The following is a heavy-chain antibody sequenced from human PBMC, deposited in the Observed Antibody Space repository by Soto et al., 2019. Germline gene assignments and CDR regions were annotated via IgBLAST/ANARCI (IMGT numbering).Heavy chain of an antibody. Sequence: ASVKVSCKASGYTFTSYGISWVRQAPGQGLEWMGWISAYNGNTNYAQKLQGRVTMTTDTSTSTAYMELRSPRSDDTAVYYCATLHYDFWSGYPDPNYYMDVWGKGTTVTVSS. CDR2: ISAYNGNT. V-gene: IGHV1-18*01. D-gene: IGHD3-3*01. J-gene: IGHJ6*03. CDR1: GYTFTSYG. CDR3: ATLHYDFWSGYPDPNYYMDV.